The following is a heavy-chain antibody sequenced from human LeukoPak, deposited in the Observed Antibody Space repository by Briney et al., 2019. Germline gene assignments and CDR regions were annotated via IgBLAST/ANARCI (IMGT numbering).Heavy chain of an antibody. D-gene: IGHD1-26*01. CDR3: ASALGGQGGH. V-gene: IGHV3-74*01. CDR1: GFTFGSYW. CDR2: INSDGSST. Sequence: GGSLRLSCAASGFTFGSYWMHWVRQAPGKGLVWVSRINSDGSSTSYADSVKGRFTISRDNAKNALFLQMNSLRADDTAVYYCASALGGQGGHWGQGTLVTVSS. J-gene: IGHJ4*02.